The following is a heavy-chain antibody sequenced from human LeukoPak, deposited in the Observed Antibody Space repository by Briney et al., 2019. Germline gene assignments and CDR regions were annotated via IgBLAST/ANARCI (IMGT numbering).Heavy chain of an antibody. CDR1: GFTFSSYG. J-gene: IGHJ3*02. D-gene: IGHD3-16*01. Sequence: PGGSLRLSCAASGFTFSSYGMHWDRQAPGKGLEWVAVISYDAKSNYHVDSVKGRFTISRDNSKNTLYLQMDSLRPEDTAVYYCAKDGGADLDDAFDIWGQGTMVTVSS. CDR3: AKDGGADLDDAFDI. CDR2: ISYDAKSN. V-gene: IGHV3-30*18.